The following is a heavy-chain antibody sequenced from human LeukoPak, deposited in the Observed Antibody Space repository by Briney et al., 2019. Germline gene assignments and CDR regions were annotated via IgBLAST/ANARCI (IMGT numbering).Heavy chain of an antibody. CDR3: AKFGATQDYYYYMDV. CDR2: ISGSGGST. CDR1: GFTFSSSA. V-gene: IGHV3-23*01. Sequence: GGSLRLSCAASGFTFSSSAMHWVRQAPGKGLEWVSAISGSGGSTYYADSVKGRFTISRDNSKNTLYLQMNSLRAEDTAVYYCAKFGATQDYYYYMDVWGKGTTVTVSS. J-gene: IGHJ6*03. D-gene: IGHD2-15*01.